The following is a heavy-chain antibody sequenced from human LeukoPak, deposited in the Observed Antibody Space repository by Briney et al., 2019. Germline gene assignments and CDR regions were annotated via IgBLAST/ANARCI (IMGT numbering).Heavy chain of an antibody. CDR2: ISSSGSTK. V-gene: IGHV3-48*03. J-gene: IGHJ6*02. CDR1: GFTFSSYE. CDR3: ARGGYCGGDCSYLRPYYYYGMDV. Sequence: GGSLRLSCAASGFTFSSYEMNWVRQAPGKGLEWVSYISSSGSTKYYADSVKGRFTISRDNAKNSLYLQRNSLRAEDTAVYYCARGGYCGGDCSYLRPYYYYGMDVWGQGTTVTVSS. D-gene: IGHD2-21*02.